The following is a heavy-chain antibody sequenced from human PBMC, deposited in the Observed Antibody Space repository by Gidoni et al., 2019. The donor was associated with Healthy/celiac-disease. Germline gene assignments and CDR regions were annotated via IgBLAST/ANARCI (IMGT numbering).Heavy chain of an antibody. D-gene: IGHD5-18*01. V-gene: IGHV4-59*01. CDR1: GGSISSYS. Sequence: QVQLQESGPGLVKPSETLSLTCTVSGGSISSYSWSWIRQPPGKGLEWIGYIYYSGSTNYNPSLKSRVTISVDTSKNQFSLKLSSVTAADTAVYYCASHGYSYGPFDYWGQGTLVTVSS. J-gene: IGHJ4*02. CDR2: IYYSGST. CDR3: ASHGYSYGPFDY.